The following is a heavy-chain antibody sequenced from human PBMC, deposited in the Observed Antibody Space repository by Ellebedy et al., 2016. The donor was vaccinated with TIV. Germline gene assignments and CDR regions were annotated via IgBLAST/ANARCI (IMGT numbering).Heavy chain of an antibody. J-gene: IGHJ4*02. D-gene: IGHD3-10*01. Sequence: SETLSLXCTVSGYSISSGYYWGWVRQPPGKRLEWIGSISHSGSTYQNPSLKSRVTILVDASKNQFSLNLTSVTAADTAVYYCTRLMVRGVTIYYFDNWGQGTLVTVSS. CDR1: GYSISSGYY. V-gene: IGHV4-38-2*02. CDR2: ISHSGST. CDR3: TRLMVRGVTIYYFDN.